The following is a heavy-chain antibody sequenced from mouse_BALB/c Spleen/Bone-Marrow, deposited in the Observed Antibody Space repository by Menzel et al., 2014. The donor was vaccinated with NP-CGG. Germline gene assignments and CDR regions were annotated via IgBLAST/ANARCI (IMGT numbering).Heavy chain of an antibody. D-gene: IGHD4-1*01. Sequence: EVKLVESGGGLVQPGGSRKLSCAASGFTFSSFGMHWVRQAPERGLEWVAYISSGSTSIFYSDTVRGRFTISRDNPKNTLFLQMTSLTSGDTAMYYCARGGNWDDFDVWGAGTTVTVSS. CDR3: ARGGNWDDFDV. V-gene: IGHV5-17*02. CDR1: GFTFSSFG. J-gene: IGHJ1*01. CDR2: ISSGSTSI.